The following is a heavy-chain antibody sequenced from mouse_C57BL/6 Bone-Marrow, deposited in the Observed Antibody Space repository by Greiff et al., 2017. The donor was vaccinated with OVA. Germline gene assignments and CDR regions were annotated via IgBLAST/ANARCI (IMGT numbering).Heavy chain of an antibody. CDR2: IYPRDGST. Sequence: VQLQQSDAELVKPGASVKISCKVSGYTFTDHTIHWMKQRPEQGLEWIGYIYPRDGSTKYNEKFKGTATLTADKSSSTAYIQLNSLTSEDSAVYVCARYYGYDETWFAYWGQGTLVTVSA. D-gene: IGHD2-2*01. CDR3: ARYYGYDETWFAY. CDR1: GYTFTDHT. J-gene: IGHJ3*01. V-gene: IGHV1-78*01.